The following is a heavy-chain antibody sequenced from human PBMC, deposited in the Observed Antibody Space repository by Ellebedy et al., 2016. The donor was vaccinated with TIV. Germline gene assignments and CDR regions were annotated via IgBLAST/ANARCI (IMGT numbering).Heavy chain of an antibody. Sequence: SETLSLTXTVSGDSVSRRSYYWSWIRQSPGKGLEWIGYIYSSGSTKYNPSLKSRLTISADTSKKHFSLRRNSATAADTAVYYCTYGINSDAFDIWGHGTLVTVSS. CDR1: GDSVSRRSYY. CDR2: IYSSGST. V-gene: IGHV4-61*03. CDR3: TYGINSDAFDI. D-gene: IGHD3-10*01. J-gene: IGHJ3*02.